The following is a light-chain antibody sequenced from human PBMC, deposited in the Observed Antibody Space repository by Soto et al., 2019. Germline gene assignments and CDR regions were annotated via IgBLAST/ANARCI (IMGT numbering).Light chain of an antibody. CDR1: SSDVGEYNY. J-gene: IGLJ1*01. Sequence: QSVLTQPASVSGSPGQAITISCTGTSSDVGEYNYVSWYQHHPGKAPKLIIYEVRNRPSGVSNRFSGAKSGNTASLTISGLQAEDEADYYCSSYRTGSAFYVFGSGTKVTGL. CDR3: SSYRTGSAFYV. CDR2: EVR. V-gene: IGLV2-14*01.